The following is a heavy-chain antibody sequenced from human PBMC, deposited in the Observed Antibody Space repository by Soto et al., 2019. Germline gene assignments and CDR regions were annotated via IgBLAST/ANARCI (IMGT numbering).Heavy chain of an antibody. CDR3: ARVSISSGSGSYFDDY. V-gene: IGHV1-69*06. CDR1: GGTFSSYA. CDR2: IIPIFGTA. Sequence: QVQLVQSGAEVKKPGSSVKVSCKASGGTFSSYAISWVRQAPGQGLEWMGGIIPIFGTANYAQKLQGRVTMTTDTSTSTAYMELRSLRSDDTAVYYCARVSISSGSGSYFDDYWGQGTLVTVSS. D-gene: IGHD3-10*01. J-gene: IGHJ4*02.